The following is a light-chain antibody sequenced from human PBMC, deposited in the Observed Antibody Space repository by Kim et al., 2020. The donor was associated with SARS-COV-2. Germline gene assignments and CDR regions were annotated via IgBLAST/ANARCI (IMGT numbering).Light chain of an antibody. CDR2: GAS. V-gene: IGKV3-20*01. Sequence: SPRERATLSCRASQSVSINSLAWYQQKPGQAPRLLIYGASSRATGIPDRFSGSGSGTDFTLAISRLEPEDFAVYYCQQYGNSPLTFGGGTKVDIK. CDR1: QSVSINS. CDR3: QQYGNSPLT. J-gene: IGKJ4*01.